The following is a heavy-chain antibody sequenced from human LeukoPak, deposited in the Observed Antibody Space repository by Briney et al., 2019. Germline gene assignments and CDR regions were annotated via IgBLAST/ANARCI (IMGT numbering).Heavy chain of an antibody. J-gene: IGHJ3*02. CDR1: GFTFSNAW. V-gene: IGHV3-48*04. D-gene: IGHD3-22*01. CDR3: ARDGAYYDNRDAFDI. CDR2: ISSSSSTI. Sequence: GGSLRLSCAASGFTFSNAWMSWVRQAPGKGLEWVSYISSSSSTIYYAESVKGRFTISRDNAKNSLYLQMSSLRAEDTAVYYCARDGAYYDNRDAFDIWGQGTMVTVSS.